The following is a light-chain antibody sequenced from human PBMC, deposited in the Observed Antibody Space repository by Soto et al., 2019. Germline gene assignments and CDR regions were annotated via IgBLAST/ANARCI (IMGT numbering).Light chain of an antibody. V-gene: IGLV2-11*01. Sequence: QAVVTQPRSVSGSPGQSVTISCTGTSSDVGAYNSVSWYQQHPGKAPKVMVYDVSKRPSGVPDRFSGSKSANTAALTISGLQAEDEADYYCCSFAGSDTLVFGGGTKVTVL. CDR3: CSFAGSDTLV. CDR1: SSDVGAYNS. J-gene: IGLJ2*01. CDR2: DVS.